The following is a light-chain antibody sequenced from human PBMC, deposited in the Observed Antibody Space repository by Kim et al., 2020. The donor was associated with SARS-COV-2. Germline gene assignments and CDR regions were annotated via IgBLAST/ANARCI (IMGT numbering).Light chain of an antibody. J-gene: IGLJ2*01. CDR1: KLGDEY. CDR3: QAWDSSTVV. CDR2: QDS. V-gene: IGLV3-1*01. Sequence: VSPGQTASITCSGDKLGDEYACWYQQKPGQSPVLVIYQDSKRPSGIPERFSGPNSGNTATLTISGTQAMDEADYYCQAWDSSTVVFGGGTQLTVL.